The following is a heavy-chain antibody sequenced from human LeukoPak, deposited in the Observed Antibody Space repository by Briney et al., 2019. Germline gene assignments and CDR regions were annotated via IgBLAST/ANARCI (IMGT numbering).Heavy chain of an antibody. CDR2: ISYDGSNK. J-gene: IGHJ4*02. V-gene: IGHV3-30*18. D-gene: IGHD3-22*01. CDR3: AKEMLGDYYDTTGPPDY. CDR1: GFTFSNYG. Sequence: PGGSLRLSCPASGFTFSNYGMHWVRQAPGKGLEWVAFISYDGSNKYYADSVKGRFTISRDNSKNTLYLQMNSLRAEDTAFYYCAKEMLGDYYDTTGPPDYWGQGTLVTVSS.